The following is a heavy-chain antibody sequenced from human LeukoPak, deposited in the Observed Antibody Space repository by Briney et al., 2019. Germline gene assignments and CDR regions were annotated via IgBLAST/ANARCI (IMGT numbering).Heavy chain of an antibody. CDR1: GYSFTSNW. J-gene: IGHJ4*02. Sequence: GDSLKISCKGSGYSFTSNWIGWVRQMPGKGLEWMGIIYPGDSDTRYSPSFQGQVTMSADKSISTAYLQWSSLKASDTAMYYCARNPSGYHFDYWGQGTPVTVSS. D-gene: IGHD6-13*01. CDR2: IYPGDSDT. CDR3: ARNPSGYHFDY. V-gene: IGHV5-51*01.